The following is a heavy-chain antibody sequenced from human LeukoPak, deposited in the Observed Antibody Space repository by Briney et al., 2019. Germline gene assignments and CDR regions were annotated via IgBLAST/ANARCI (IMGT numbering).Heavy chain of an antibody. J-gene: IGHJ4*02. D-gene: IGHD3-3*01. CDR1: GFTFNIYS. Sequence: GGSLRLSCAASGFTFNIYSMNWVRQATGKGLEWVLSISSSSSYIYYADSVKGRFTISRDNAKNSLYLQMNSLRAEDTAVYYCAVDFWSGTRDYWGQGTLVTVSS. V-gene: IGHV3-21*01. CDR3: AVDFWSGTRDY. CDR2: ISSSSSYI.